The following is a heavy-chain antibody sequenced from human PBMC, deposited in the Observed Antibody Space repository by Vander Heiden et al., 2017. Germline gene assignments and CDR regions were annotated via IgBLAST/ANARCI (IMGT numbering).Heavy chain of an antibody. V-gene: IGHV3-21*01. Sequence: EVQLVASGGGLVKPGGSLRLSCAASVFPFSSYSMNWVRQAPGKGLEWVSSISSSSSYIYYADSVKGRFTISRDNAKNSLYLQMNSLRAEDTAVYYCARVQQWLVRGADYWGQGTLVTVSS. J-gene: IGHJ4*02. CDR3: ARVQQWLVRGADY. CDR1: VFPFSSYS. CDR2: ISSSSSYI. D-gene: IGHD6-19*01.